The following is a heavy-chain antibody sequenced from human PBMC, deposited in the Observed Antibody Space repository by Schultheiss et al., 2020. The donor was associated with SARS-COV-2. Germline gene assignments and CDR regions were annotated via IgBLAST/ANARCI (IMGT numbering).Heavy chain of an antibody. CDR3: ARARRVRGASTFDY. Sequence: TFDDYAMHWVRQTPGKGLEWIGYIYHSGSTYYNPSLKSRVTISVDTSKNQFSLKLSSVTAADTAVYYCARARRVRGASTFDYWGQGTLVTVSS. D-gene: IGHD3-10*01. J-gene: IGHJ4*02. CDR2: IYHSGST. CDR1: TFDDYA. V-gene: IGHV4-30-2*04.